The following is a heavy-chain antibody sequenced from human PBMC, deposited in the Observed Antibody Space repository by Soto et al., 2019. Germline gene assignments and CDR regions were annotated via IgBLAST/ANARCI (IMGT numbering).Heavy chain of an antibody. D-gene: IGHD4-17*01. CDR3: ARRGYGDYVALDY. CDR1: GYTFTSYA. Sequence: GALVKVSCKASGYTFTSYAIHWVRQAPGQRLEWMGWINGGNGDTRHSQKFQGRVTITRDTSASTAYMELSSLRSEDTAVYYCARRGYGDYVALDYWGQGALVTVSS. V-gene: IGHV1-3*01. J-gene: IGHJ4*02. CDR2: INGGNGDT.